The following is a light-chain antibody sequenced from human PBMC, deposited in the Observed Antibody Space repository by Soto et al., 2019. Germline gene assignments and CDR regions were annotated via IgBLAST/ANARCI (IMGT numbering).Light chain of an antibody. CDR3: RTYSSVPV. J-gene: IGKJ3*01. CDR1: QDIRNF. V-gene: IGKV1-27*01. CDR2: AAS. Sequence: DIQMTQSPTSLSASVGDRVTITCRASQDIRNFVAWYQQKPGKAPKLLIYAASTLQSGVPSRFSGSGSGTDFILTINSLQPEDVATYSYRTYSSVPVFGPGTKVEIK.